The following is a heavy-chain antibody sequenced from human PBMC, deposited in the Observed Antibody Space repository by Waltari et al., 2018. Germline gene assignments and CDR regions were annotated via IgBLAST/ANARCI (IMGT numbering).Heavy chain of an antibody. V-gene: IGHV3-7*01. Sequence: EVQLVESGGGLVKPGGSLRLSCAASGFTFTSYSINWVRQAPGKGLEWVANIKQDGSEKYYVDSVKGRFTISRDNAKNSLYLQMNSLRAEDTAVYYCARGLRYYDTSGYEADAFDIWGQGTMVTVSS. CDR3: ARGLRYYDTSGYEADAFDI. D-gene: IGHD3-22*01. J-gene: IGHJ3*02. CDR1: GFTFTSYS. CDR2: IKQDGSEK.